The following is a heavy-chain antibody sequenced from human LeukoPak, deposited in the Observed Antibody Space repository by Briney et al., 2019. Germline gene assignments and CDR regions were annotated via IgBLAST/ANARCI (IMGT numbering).Heavy chain of an antibody. V-gene: IGHV4-34*01. D-gene: IGHD6-13*01. CDR1: GGSFSGYY. CDR2: INHSGST. CDR3: ARSPIAAAGPEGAFHI. Sequence: SETLSLTCAVYGGSFSGYYWSWIRQPPGKGLEWIGEINHSGSTNYNPSLKSRVSISVETSKKQFPLKLDSVTAADTAVYYCARSPIAAAGPEGAFHIWGQGTMVTVSS. J-gene: IGHJ3*02.